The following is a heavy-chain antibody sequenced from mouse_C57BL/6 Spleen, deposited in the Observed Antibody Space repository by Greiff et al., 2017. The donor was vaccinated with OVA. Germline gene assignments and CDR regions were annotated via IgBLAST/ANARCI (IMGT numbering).Heavy chain of an antibody. CDR1: GYTFTDYN. V-gene: IGHV1-18*01. CDR3: ARSGGVRRWYCDV. D-gene: IGHD2-14*01. CDR2: INPNNGGT. Sequence: VQLQQSGPELVKPGASVKIPCKASGYTFTDYNMDWVKQSHGKSLEWIGDINPNNGGTIYNQKFKGKATLTVDKSSSTASMELSSLTSEDTAVYYCARSGGVRRWYCDVWGTGTTVTVSS. J-gene: IGHJ1*03.